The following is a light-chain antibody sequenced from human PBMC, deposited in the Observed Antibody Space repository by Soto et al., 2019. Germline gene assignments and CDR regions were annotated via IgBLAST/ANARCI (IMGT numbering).Light chain of an antibody. Sequence: EFALRESPCTLASSLGERATLSCRASHTVRNNYLAWYQQKPGQAPRLLIYDASSRATGIPDRFSGGGSGTDFTLTISRLEPEDFAVYYCQQFSRYPLTFGGGTKVDIK. V-gene: IGKV3-20*01. CDR1: HTVRNNY. CDR3: QQFSRYPLT. CDR2: DAS. J-gene: IGKJ4*01.